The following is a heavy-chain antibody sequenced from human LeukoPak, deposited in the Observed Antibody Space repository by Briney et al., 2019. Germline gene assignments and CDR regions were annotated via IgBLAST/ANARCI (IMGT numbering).Heavy chain of an antibody. Sequence: PGGSLRLSCAGSGLIFRNYAMSWVRQAPGMGLEWVSAISGSGAGTNYADSVKGRFTISRDNSKNTLYLQMNSLRSEDTAVYYCAKNGRDDHDKYFFDFRGQGTQVTVSS. CDR1: GLIFRNYA. CDR2: ISGSGAGT. D-gene: IGHD3-9*01. J-gene: IGHJ4*02. CDR3: AKNGRDDHDKYFFDF. V-gene: IGHV3-23*01.